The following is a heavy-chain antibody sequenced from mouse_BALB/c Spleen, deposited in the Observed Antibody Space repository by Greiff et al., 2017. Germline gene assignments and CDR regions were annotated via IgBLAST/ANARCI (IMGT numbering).Heavy chain of an antibody. J-gene: IGHJ4*01. CDR1: GFSLTGYG. CDR3: ARGTYDYDGGEAMDY. V-gene: IGHV2-6-7*01. D-gene: IGHD2-4*01. CDR2: IWGDGST. Sequence: QVQLQESGPGLVAPSQSLSITCTVSGFSLTGYGVNWVRQPPGKGLEWLGMIWGDGSTDYNSALKSRLSISKDNSKSQVFLKMNSLQTDDTARYYCARGTYDYDGGEAMDYWSQGTSVTVSS.